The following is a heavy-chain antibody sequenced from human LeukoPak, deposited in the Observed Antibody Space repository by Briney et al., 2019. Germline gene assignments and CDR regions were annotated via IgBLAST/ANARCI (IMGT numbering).Heavy chain of an antibody. CDR3: AKDKGGRYSYGYGFDY. CDR2: INPSGGST. J-gene: IGHJ4*02. CDR1: GYTFTSYY. V-gene: IGHV1-46*01. Sequence: ASVKVSCKASGYTFTSYYMHWVRQAPGQGLEWMGIINPSGGSTSYAQKFQGRVNMTRDTSTSTVYMELSSLRSEDTAVYYCAKDKGGRYSYGYGFDYWGQGTLVTVSS. D-gene: IGHD5-18*01.